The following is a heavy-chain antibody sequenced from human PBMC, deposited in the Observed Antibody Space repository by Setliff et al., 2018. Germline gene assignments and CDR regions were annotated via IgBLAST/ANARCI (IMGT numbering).Heavy chain of an antibody. CDR2: INSDGSRT. CDR3: ARVHYETSTYSPTLFDH. Sequence: GGSLRLSCAASEFTFSSYWMHWVRQAPGKGLVWVSRINSDGSRTSYADSMKGRLTISRDSSKNSVFLQMNSLRVEDTAVYYCARVHYETSTYSPTLFDHWGQGALVTVSS. D-gene: IGHD3-22*01. CDR1: EFTFSSYW. V-gene: IGHV3-74*01. J-gene: IGHJ4*02.